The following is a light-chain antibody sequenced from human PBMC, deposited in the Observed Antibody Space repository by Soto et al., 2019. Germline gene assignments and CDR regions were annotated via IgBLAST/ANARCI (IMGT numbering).Light chain of an antibody. J-gene: IGLJ2*01. CDR2: LVN. V-gene: IGLV2-11*01. CDR3: CSYTTSATLVV. CDR1: NSDVGTYAY. Sequence: QSALIQPPSVSGSPGQSVTVSCTGTNSDVGTYAYGSWYQQHPGTVPKSMIYLVNFQSSGVPDRFSDSNSGNAASMTISGLQAEDEADYYCCSYTTSATLVVFGGGTKVTVL.